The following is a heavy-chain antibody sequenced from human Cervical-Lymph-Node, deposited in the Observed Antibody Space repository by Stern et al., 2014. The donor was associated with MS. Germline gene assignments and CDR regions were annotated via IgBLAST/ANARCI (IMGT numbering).Heavy chain of an antibody. CDR1: GGTFTNYG. Sequence: VQLVESGAEVKKPGSSVKVSCKASGGTFTNYGVNWVRQAPGQGLEWMGESIPLFGTTKYAQKFQGRVTIIADESTRTVYMELSSLISEDTAVYFCASPYSTGWYSGYFQHWGQGTLVTVSS. CDR2: SIPLFGTT. D-gene: IGHD6-19*01. V-gene: IGHV1-69*01. CDR3: ASPYSTGWYSGYFQH. J-gene: IGHJ1*01.